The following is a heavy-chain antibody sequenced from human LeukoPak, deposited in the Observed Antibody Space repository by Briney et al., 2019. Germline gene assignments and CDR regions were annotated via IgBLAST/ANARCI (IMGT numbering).Heavy chain of an antibody. D-gene: IGHD3-16*02. Sequence: SETLSLTCTVSGGSISSSSYYWGWIRQPPGKGLEWIGSIYYSGSTYYNPSLKSRVTISVDTSRNQFSLKLSSVTAADTAVYYCASHDYVWGSYRPSHWGQGTLVTVSS. CDR2: IYYSGST. V-gene: IGHV4-39*01. CDR1: GGSISSSSYY. J-gene: IGHJ4*02. CDR3: ASHDYVWGSYRPSH.